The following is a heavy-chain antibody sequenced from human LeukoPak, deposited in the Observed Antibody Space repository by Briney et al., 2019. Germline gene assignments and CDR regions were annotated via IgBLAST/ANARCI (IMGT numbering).Heavy chain of an antibody. CDR2: ISTYNGNT. CDR1: GYTFTGYY. CDR3: ARPYDSSGYYLGYFDY. J-gene: IGHJ4*02. D-gene: IGHD3-22*01. V-gene: IGHV1-18*04. Sequence: ASVKVSFKASGYTFTGYYMHWVRQAPGQGLEWMGWISTYNGNTNYAQKLQGRVTMTTDTSTSTAYMELRSLRSDDTAVYYCARPYDSSGYYLGYFDYWGQGTLVTVSS.